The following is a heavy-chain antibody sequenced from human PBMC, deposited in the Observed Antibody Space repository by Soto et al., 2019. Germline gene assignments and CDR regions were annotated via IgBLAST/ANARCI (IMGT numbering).Heavy chain of an antibody. V-gene: IGHV3-15*01. CDR3: TTDLWRIAVVVGSTGYFNP. CDR1: WFTFSDAW. J-gene: IGHJ5*02. CDR2: IKSKSDGGTT. Sequence: GGSLRLSCAASWFTFSDAWMSWVRQAPGEGLDWVGRIKSKSDGGTTEYAAPVRGRFTISRDDSKNTLYLQMNRMKTEDTAVYYCTTDLWRIAVVVGSTGYFNPWGQGT. D-gene: IGHD2-15*01.